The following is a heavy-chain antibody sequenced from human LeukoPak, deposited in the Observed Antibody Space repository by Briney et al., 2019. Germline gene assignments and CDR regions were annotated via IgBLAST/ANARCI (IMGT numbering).Heavy chain of an antibody. V-gene: IGHV4-4*07. Sequence: SETLSLTCTVSGGSIGSYYWTWIRQPAGKGLEWIGRIYTSGSTNYSPSLKSRVSLSLDTSENQFSLRLSSVTAADTAVYYCARQSRDGDYIAKLFDYWGQGTLVTVSS. J-gene: IGHJ4*02. D-gene: IGHD4-17*01. CDR3: ARQSRDGDYIAKLFDY. CDR1: GGSIGSYY. CDR2: IYTSGST.